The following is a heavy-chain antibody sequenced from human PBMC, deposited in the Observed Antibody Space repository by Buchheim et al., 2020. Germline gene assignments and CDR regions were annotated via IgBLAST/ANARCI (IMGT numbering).Heavy chain of an antibody. Sequence: QVQLVESGGGVVQPGRSLRLSCAASGFTFSSYGMHWVRQAPGKGLEWVAVIWYDGSNKYYADSVKGRFTISRDNSKNTLYLQMNSLRAEDTAVYYCARAPEGCYPSHYGMDVWGQGTT. CDR3: ARAPEGCYPSHYGMDV. D-gene: IGHD2-8*01. CDR1: GFTFSSYG. CDR2: IWYDGSNK. V-gene: IGHV3-33*01. J-gene: IGHJ6*02.